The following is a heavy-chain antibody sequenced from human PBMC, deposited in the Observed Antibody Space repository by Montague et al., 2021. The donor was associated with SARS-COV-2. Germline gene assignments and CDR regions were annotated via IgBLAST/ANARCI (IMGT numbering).Heavy chain of an antibody. CDR2: ISYIGST. D-gene: IGHD2-2*01. J-gene: IGHJ3*02. CDR1: GGTISSYY. CDR3: ARQGSDYCSSTSCHGADHSFDI. Sequence: SETLSLTCTVSGGTISSYYYSWIRQPPGKALEWIGYISYIGSTNYNPFLKSRVTVSIDTSKNQFSLKLSSVTAADSAVYYCARQGSDYCSSTSCHGADHSFDIWGQGTMVTVSS. V-gene: IGHV4-59*01.